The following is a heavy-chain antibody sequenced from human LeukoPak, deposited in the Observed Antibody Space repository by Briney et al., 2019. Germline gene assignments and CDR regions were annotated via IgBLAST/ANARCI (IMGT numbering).Heavy chain of an antibody. CDR3: AKVGSSWSSVGGYFDY. CDR2: IRYDGSNK. Sequence: HPGGSLRLSCAASGFTFSSYGMHWVRQAPGKGLEWVAFIRYDGSNKYYADSVKGRFTISRDNSKNTLYLQMNSLRAEDTAVYYCAKVGSSWSSVGGYFDYWGQGTLVTVSS. V-gene: IGHV3-30*02. J-gene: IGHJ4*02. D-gene: IGHD6-6*01. CDR1: GFTFSSYG.